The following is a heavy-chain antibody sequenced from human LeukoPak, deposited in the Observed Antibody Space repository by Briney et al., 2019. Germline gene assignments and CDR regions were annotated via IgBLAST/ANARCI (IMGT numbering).Heavy chain of an antibody. CDR3: ASQPAAADVDY. Sequence: GGSLRLSCAASGFTFSSYSMNWVRQAPGKGLEWVANIKQDGSEKNYVESVKGRFTISRDNAKNSLYLQMNGLRAEDTAVYYCASQPAAADVDYWGQGTLVTVSS. V-gene: IGHV3-7*03. D-gene: IGHD2-2*01. J-gene: IGHJ4*02. CDR1: GFTFSSYS. CDR2: IKQDGSEK.